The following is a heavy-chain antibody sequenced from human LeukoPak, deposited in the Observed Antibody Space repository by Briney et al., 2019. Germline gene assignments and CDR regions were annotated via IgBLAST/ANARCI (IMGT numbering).Heavy chain of an antibody. J-gene: IGHJ4*02. V-gene: IGHV3-48*03. CDR1: GFTFSSYE. Sequence: GGSLRLSCAASGFTFSSYEMNWVRQAPGKGLEWVSYISSSGSTIYYADSVKGGFTTSRDNAKNSLYLQMNSLRAEDTAVYYCASFGEAVAVDYWGQGTLVTVSS. D-gene: IGHD6-19*01. CDR3: ASFGEAVAVDY. CDR2: ISSSGSTI.